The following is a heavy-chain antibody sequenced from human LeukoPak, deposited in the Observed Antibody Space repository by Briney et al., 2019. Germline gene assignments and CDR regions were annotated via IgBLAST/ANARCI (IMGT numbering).Heavy chain of an antibody. CDR2: INPNSGGT. V-gene: IGHV1-2*06. CDR3: ARDIGYDILTGYYHY. CDR1: GYTFTGYY. Sequence: ASVKVSCKASGYTFTGYYMHWVRQAPGQGLEWMGRINPNSGGTNYAQKFQGRVTMTRDTSTSTAYMELSRLRSDDTAVYYCARDIGYDILTGYYHYWGQGTLVTVSS. J-gene: IGHJ4*02. D-gene: IGHD3-9*01.